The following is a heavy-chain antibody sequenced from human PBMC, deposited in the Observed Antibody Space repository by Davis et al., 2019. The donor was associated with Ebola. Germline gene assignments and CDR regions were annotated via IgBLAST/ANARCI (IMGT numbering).Heavy chain of an antibody. V-gene: IGHV4-59*01. CDR2: IYYSGST. D-gene: IGHD6-19*01. CDR3: ARGVRVAGYYYYGMDV. Sequence: SETLSLTCTVSGGSISSYYWSWIRQPPGKGLEWIGYIYYSGSTNYNPSLKSRVTISVDTSKNQFSLKLSSVTAADTAVYYCARGVRVAGYYYYGMDVWGQGTTVTVSS. CDR1: GGSISSYY. J-gene: IGHJ6*02.